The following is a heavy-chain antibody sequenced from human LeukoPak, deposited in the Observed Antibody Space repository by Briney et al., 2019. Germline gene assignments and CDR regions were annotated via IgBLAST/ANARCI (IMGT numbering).Heavy chain of an antibody. CDR1: GFTFSDYY. D-gene: IGHD2-21*02. CDR3: AREAYCGTDCCYYSDF. Sequence: GGSLRLSCAASGFTFSDYYMSWIRQAPGKGLEWVSYSSTSGHKIYYADSVRGRFTISRDNAKNSLYLQMNSLRAEDTAVYYCAREAYCGTDCCYYSDFWGQGTLVTVSS. J-gene: IGHJ4*02. V-gene: IGHV3-11*01. CDR2: SSTSGHKI.